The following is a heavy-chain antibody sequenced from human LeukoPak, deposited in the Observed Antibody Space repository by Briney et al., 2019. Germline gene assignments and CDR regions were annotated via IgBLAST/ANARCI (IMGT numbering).Heavy chain of an antibody. J-gene: IGHJ4*02. V-gene: IGHV3-48*01. CDR1: GFTFSSYS. CDR2: ISSSSSTI. D-gene: IGHD4-17*01. Sequence: GGSLRLSCAASGFTFSSYSMNWVRQAPGKGLEWVSYISSSSSTIYYADSVKGRFTISRDNSKNTLYLQMNSLRAEDTAVYYCARVWQEVSDYGDYFDYWGQGTLVTVSS. CDR3: ARVWQEVSDYGDYFDY.